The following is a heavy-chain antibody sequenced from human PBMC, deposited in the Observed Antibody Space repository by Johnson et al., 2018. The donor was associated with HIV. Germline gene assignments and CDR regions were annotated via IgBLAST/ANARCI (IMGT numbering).Heavy chain of an antibody. CDR3: AKDILVGAMGGAFDI. CDR1: GFTFSSYW. Sequence: VQLVESGGGLVQPGGSLRLSCPASGFTFSSYWMSWVRQAPGKGLEWVANIKQDGSNKYYADSMKGRFTISRDNAKNSLYLQMNSLRAEDTALYYCAKDILVGAMGGAFDIWGQGTMVTVSS. J-gene: IGHJ3*02. V-gene: IGHV3-7*03. CDR2: IKQDGSNK. D-gene: IGHD1-26*01.